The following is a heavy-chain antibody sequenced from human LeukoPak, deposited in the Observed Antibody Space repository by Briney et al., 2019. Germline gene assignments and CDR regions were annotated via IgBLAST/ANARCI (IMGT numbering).Heavy chain of an antibody. CDR3: ARSEVGATTSPTIDY. CDR2: IYHSGST. CDR1: GGSISSSNW. V-gene: IGHV4-4*02. Sequence: SETLSLTCAVSGGSISSSNWWSWVRQPPGKGLEWIGEIYHSGSTNYNPSLKSRVTISVDKSKNQFSLKLSSVTAADTAVYYCARSEVGATTSPTIDYWGQGTLVTVSS. D-gene: IGHD1-26*01. J-gene: IGHJ4*02.